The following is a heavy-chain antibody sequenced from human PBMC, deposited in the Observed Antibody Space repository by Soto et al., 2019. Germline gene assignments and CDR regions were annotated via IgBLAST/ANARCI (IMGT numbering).Heavy chain of an antibody. D-gene: IGHD3-22*01. CDR3: ARELYYYDSSGGGYFDY. CDR2: ISYDGSNK. Sequence: GGSLRLSCAASGFTFSSYAMHWVRQAPGKGLEWVAVISYDGSNKYYADSVKGRFTISRDNSKNTLYLQMNSLRAEDTAVYYCARELYYYDSSGGGYFDYWGQGTLVTVSS. CDR1: GFTFSSYA. V-gene: IGHV3-30-3*01. J-gene: IGHJ4*02.